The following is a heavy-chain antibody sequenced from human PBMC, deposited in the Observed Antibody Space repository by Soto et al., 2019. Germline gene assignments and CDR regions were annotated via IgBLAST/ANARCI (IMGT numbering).Heavy chain of an antibody. V-gene: IGHV3-48*02. CDR1: GFNFGAYN. D-gene: IGHD2-15*01. Sequence: GGSLRLSCAASGFNFGAYNMHWVRQAPGMGLEWVSSVTDSGSTTHYADSVKGRFTISRDNAKNSFFLQMNSLRDEDTALYYCWGGPRNTVLSGGKGTLVTVTT. J-gene: IGHJ5*01. CDR3: WGGPRNTVLS. CDR2: VTDSGSTT.